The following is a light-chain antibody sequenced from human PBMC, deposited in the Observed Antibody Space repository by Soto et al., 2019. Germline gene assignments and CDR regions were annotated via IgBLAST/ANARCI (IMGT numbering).Light chain of an antibody. CDR1: SSYIGGYNY. CDR2: DLS. CDR3: SPFTTCTTLYV. J-gene: IGLJ1*01. V-gene: IGLV2-14*01. Sequence: QPVLTHPASVPASRGQSITISCTRTSSYIGGYNYVSWYQQHPVKVPKLTMFDLSTRPPGAPTPFSGSQSGNTASLTPSGLQADDEADYYCSPFTTCTTLYVFGSGTKV.